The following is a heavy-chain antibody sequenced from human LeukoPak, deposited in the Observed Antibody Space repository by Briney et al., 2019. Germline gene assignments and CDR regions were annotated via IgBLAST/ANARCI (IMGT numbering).Heavy chain of an antibody. D-gene: IGHD3-22*01. CDR2: ISGSGGST. CDR1: GFTFSSYA. Sequence: PGGSLRLSCAASGFTFSSYAMSWVRQAPGKGLEWVSAISGSGGSTYYADSVKGRFTISRDNSKNTLYLQMNSLRAEDTAVYYCAKGGGYYDSSGPLDYWGQGTLVTVSS. V-gene: IGHV3-23*01. CDR3: AKGGGYYDSSGPLDY. J-gene: IGHJ4*02.